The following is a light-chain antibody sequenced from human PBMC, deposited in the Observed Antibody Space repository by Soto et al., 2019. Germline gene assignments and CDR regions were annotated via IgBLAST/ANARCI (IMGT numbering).Light chain of an antibody. CDR2: EVS. CDR3: TSYTSDNRNYV. V-gene: IGLV2-14*01. J-gene: IGLJ1*01. CDR1: SSDVGAYTS. Sequence: QSVLAQPASVSWSPGQSITISCTVTSSDVGAYTSVSWYQQHPGKAPKLMIYEVSNRPSGVSNRFSGSKSANTASLTISGLQADDEAHYYCTSYTSDNRNYVFGAGTKVTVL.